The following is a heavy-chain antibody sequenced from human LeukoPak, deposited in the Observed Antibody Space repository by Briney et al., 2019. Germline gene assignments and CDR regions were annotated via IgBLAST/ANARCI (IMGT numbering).Heavy chain of an antibody. CDR1: GYTFTSYG. CDR3: ARESGSYPIRTFDC. V-gene: IGHV1-18*01. CDR2: ISAYNGNT. D-gene: IGHD1-26*01. Sequence: ASVKVSCKASGYTFTSYGISWVRQAPGQGLEWMGWISAYNGNTNYAQKLQGRVTMTTDTSTSIAYMELRSLRSDDTAVYYCARESGSYPIRTFDCWGQGTLVTVSS. J-gene: IGHJ4*02.